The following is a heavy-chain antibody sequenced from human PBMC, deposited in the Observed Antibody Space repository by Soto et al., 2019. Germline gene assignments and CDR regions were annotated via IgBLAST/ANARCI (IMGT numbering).Heavy chain of an antibody. Sequence: GGSLRLSCEASGFAFSSYAMHWVRQAPGKGLEWVGVISYDGNYIYYADSVKGRFTISRDNSKNTLYVQVNSLRPEDTAVYYCARGILSATIGPYAMDVWGQGTTVTVSS. CDR3: ARGILSATIGPYAMDV. J-gene: IGHJ6*02. V-gene: IGHV3-30*03. CDR2: ISYDGNYI. CDR1: GFAFSSYA. D-gene: IGHD3-16*01.